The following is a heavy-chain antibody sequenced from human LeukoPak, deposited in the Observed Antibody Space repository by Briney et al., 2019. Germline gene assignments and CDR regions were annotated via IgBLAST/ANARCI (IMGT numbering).Heavy chain of an antibody. CDR1: GGSISSYY. V-gene: IGHV4-59*01. CDR3: AGTGPDYYYYHMDV. Sequence: SETLSLTCTVSGGSISSYYWSWIRQPPGKGLEWLGYIYYNGSTNYNPSLKSRVTISVDTSKNQFSLKLSSVTAADTAVYYCAGTGPDYYYYHMDVWGKGTTVTVSS. J-gene: IGHJ6*03. D-gene: IGHD1-14*01. CDR2: IYYNGST.